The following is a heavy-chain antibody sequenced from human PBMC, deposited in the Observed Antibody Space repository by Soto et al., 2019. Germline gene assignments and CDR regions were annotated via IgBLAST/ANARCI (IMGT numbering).Heavy chain of an antibody. D-gene: IGHD3-9*01. CDR1: GFTFSNYW. CDR2: INSDGIST. J-gene: IGHJ4*02. Sequence: EVQLMESGGGLVQPGGSLRLSCTASGFTFSNYWMHWVRQAPGKGLVWVAHINSDGISTIYADSVKGRFTISRDNAKNTLNRKMKSLRVEDTAVYFCARREYDSVTGYALDYWGQGTLVTVSS. V-gene: IGHV3-74*01. CDR3: ARREYDSVTGYALDY.